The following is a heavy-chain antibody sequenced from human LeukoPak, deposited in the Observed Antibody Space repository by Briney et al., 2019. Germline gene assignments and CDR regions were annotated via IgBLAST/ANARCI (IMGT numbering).Heavy chain of an antibody. D-gene: IGHD2-2*01. CDR1: GLSVSSNF. CDR3: TTTPLIVVVPAAFDY. J-gene: IGHJ4*02. Sequence: GGSLRLSCAATGLSVSSNFMSWVRQAPGKGLEWVGFIRSKAYGGTTEYAASVKGRFTISRDDSKSIAYLQMNSLKTEDTAVYYCTTTPLIVVVPAAFDYWGQGTLVTVSS. CDR2: IRSKAYGGTT. V-gene: IGHV3-49*04.